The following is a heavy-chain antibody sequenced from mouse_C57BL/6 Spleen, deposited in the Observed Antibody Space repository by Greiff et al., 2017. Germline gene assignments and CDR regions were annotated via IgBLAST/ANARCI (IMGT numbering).Heavy chain of an antibody. CDR3: ARLPSNWDVGYFDV. CDR1: GFTFSSYG. CDR2: ISSGGSYT. J-gene: IGHJ1*03. D-gene: IGHD4-1*01. V-gene: IGHV5-6*01. Sequence: EVKVVESGGDLVKPGGSLKLSCAASGFTFSSYGMSWVRQTPDQRLEWVATISSGGSYTYYPDSVKGRFTISRDNAKNTLYLQMSSLKSEDTAMYYCARLPSNWDVGYFDVWGTGTTVTVSS.